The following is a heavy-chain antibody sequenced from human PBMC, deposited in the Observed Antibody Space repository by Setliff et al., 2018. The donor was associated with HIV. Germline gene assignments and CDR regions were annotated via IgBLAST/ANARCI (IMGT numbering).Heavy chain of an antibody. V-gene: IGHV1-18*01. CDR2: ISPHIGHT. J-gene: IGHJ6*01. Sequence: AASVKVSCKASGYTFTNYGISWVRQAPGHGLEWMGWISPHIGHTNYAQTFQGRVTMTVDTSTSRAYMEVRSLRSDDTAVYFCARLGSGWSDSYYYAMDVWG. D-gene: IGHD6-19*01. CDR3: ARLGSGWSDSYYYAMDV. CDR1: GYTFTNYG.